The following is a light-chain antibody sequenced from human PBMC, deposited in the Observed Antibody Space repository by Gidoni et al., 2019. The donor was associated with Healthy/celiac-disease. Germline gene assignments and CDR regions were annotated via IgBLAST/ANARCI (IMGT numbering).Light chain of an antibody. CDR3: QQYDSSPRWT. CDR2: CAS. CDR1: QSVSSSY. V-gene: IGKV3-20*01. Sequence: EIVLTQSPGTLSLSPGERATLSCRASQSVSSSYLAWYQQKPGQAPRLLIYCASSRAAGIPDSFSGSRSGTDFTLTISRLEPEDVAVCYCQQYDSSPRWTFGQGTKVEIK. J-gene: IGKJ1*01.